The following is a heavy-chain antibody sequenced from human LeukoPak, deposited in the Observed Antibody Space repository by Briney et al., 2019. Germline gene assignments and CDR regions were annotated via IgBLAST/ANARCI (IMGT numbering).Heavy chain of an antibody. Sequence: SETLSLTCTVSGGSISSYYWSWIRQPPGKGLEWIGYIYYSGSTNYNPSLKSRVTISVDTSKNQFSLKLSSVTAADTAVYYCARHSGSYTYYCGMDVWGQGTTATVSS. CDR3: ARHSGSYTYYCGMDV. CDR1: GGSISSYY. V-gene: IGHV4-59*08. CDR2: IYYSGST. D-gene: IGHD1-26*01. J-gene: IGHJ6*02.